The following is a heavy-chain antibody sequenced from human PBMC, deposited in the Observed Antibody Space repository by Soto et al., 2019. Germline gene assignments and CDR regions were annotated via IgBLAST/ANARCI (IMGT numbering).Heavy chain of an antibody. Sequence: PSETLSLTCTVAGASVSSGGFSWSWIRQPPGKGLEWIGSISYSGSITYYPSLRSRVTISVDTSKNQFSLRLNSVTAADTAIYFCARVTFLIVGSVFSTPFDFWVQGTLVTVSS. D-gene: IGHD1-26*01. CDR2: ISYSGSI. CDR3: ARVTFLIVGSVFSTPFDF. CDR1: GASVSSGGFS. V-gene: IGHV4-61*08. J-gene: IGHJ4*02.